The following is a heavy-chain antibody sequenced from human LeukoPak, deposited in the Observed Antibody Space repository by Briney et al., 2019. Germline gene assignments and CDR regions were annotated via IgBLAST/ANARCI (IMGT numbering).Heavy chain of an antibody. V-gene: IGHV4-59*08. D-gene: IGHD3-3*01. J-gene: IGHJ3*02. Sequence: SETLSLTCTVSGGSISSYYWSWIRQPPGKGLEWIGYIYYSGSTNYNPSLKSRVTISVDTSKNQFSLKLSSVTAADTAVYYCARAFGGPEAFDIWGQGTMVTVPS. CDR3: ARAFGGPEAFDI. CDR1: GGSISSYY. CDR2: IYYSGST.